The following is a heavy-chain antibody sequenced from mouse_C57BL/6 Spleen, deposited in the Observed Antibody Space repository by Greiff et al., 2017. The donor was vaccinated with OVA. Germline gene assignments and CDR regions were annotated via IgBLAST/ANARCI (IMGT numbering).Heavy chain of an antibody. D-gene: IGHD1-1*01. CDR1: GFNIKDYY. CDR2: IDPEDGET. Sequence: DVHLVESGAELVKPGASVKLSCTASGFNIKDYYMHWVKQRTEQGLEWIGRIDPEDGETKYAPKFQGKATITADTSSNTAYLQLSSLTSEDTAVYYCARLHYYGSYGDYFDYWGQGTTLTVSS. CDR3: ARLHYYGSYGDYFDY. V-gene: IGHV14-2*01. J-gene: IGHJ2*01.